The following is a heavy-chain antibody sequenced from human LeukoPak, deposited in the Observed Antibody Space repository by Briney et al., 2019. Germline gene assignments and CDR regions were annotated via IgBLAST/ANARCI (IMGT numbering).Heavy chain of an antibody. J-gene: IGHJ5*02. CDR1: GYSISSGYY. D-gene: IGHD3-3*01. V-gene: IGHV4-38-2*02. CDR2: IYHSGST. Sequence: SETLSLTCTVSGYSISSGYYWGWIRQPPGKGLEWIGYIYHSGSTYYNPSLRSRVTISVDRSKNQFSLKLSSVTAADTAVYYCARTRITIFGVAPPNWFDPWGQGTLVTVSS. CDR3: ARTRITIFGVAPPNWFDP.